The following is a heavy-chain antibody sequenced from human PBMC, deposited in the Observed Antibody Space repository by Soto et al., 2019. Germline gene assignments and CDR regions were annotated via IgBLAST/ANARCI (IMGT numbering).Heavy chain of an antibody. CDR2: INPSGGST. Sequence: QVQLVQSGAEVKKPGASVKVSCKASGYTFTSYYMHWVRQAPGQGLEWMGIINPSGGSTTYAQKFQGRVTMTRDTSTSTVYMELSSLRSEDTAVYYCARDVGSSSWLYYYGMDVWGQGTTVTVSS. D-gene: IGHD6-13*01. V-gene: IGHV1-46*01. CDR3: ARDVGSSSWLYYYGMDV. CDR1: GYTFTSYY. J-gene: IGHJ6*02.